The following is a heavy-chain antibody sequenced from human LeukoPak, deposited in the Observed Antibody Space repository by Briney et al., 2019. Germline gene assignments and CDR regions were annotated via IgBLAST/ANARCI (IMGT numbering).Heavy chain of an antibody. Sequence: SETLSLTCTVSGGSISSRSYYWGWIRQPPGKGLEWIGSIFYSGTTYYNPSLKSRVTISVDTSKNQFSLRLSSVTAADTAVYYCASENCSGTSCSSFDYWGQGTLVTVSS. J-gene: IGHJ4*02. CDR2: IFYSGTT. CDR1: GGSISSRSYY. CDR3: ASENCSGTSCSSFDY. D-gene: IGHD2-2*01. V-gene: IGHV4-39*01.